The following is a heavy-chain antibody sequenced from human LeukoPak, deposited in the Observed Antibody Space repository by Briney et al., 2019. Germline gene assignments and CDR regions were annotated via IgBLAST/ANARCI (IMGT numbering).Heavy chain of an antibody. CDR3: ARYASTAFDI. CDR2: IYSSGST. CDR1: GGSISSYY. V-gene: IGHV4-4*07. D-gene: IGHD2-2*01. J-gene: IGHJ3*02. Sequence: PSETLSLTCTVSGGSISSYYWIWIRQPAGKGLEWVGRIYSSGSTSYNPSLKSRVTMSVDTSKNQFSLKLSSVTAADTAVYYCARYASTAFDIWGQGTMVTVSS.